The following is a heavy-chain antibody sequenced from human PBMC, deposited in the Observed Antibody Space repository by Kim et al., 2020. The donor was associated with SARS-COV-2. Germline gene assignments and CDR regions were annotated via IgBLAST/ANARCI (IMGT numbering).Heavy chain of an antibody. V-gene: IGHV3-30*04. D-gene: IGHD2-21*02. CDR3: ARDEAYCGGDCYAFDY. CDR1: GFTFSSYA. CDR2: ISYDGSNK. Sequence: GGSLRLSCAASGFTFSSYAMHWVRQAPGKGLEWVAVISYDGSNKYYADSVKGRFTISRDNSKNTLYLQMNSLRAEDTAVYYCARDEAYCGGDCYAFDYGGQGTLVTVSS. J-gene: IGHJ4*02.